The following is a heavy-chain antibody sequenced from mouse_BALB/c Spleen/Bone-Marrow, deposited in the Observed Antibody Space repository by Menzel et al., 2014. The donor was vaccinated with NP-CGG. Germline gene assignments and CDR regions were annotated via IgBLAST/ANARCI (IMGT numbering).Heavy chain of an antibody. CDR3: TTCRGGNFAGRFPY. D-gene: IGHD2-1*01. J-gene: IGHJ3*01. Sequence: EVQLQESGPGLVKPSQTLSITCSVTGDSITSGSWNWVRQFPGNKLEYMGYISYSGSTYYNPSLKSRISITRDTSKNQYYLQLNAVTTEETATYDCTTCRGGNFAGRFPYWGQGTLVTVSA. CDR1: GDSITSGS. CDR2: ISYSGST. V-gene: IGHV3-8*02.